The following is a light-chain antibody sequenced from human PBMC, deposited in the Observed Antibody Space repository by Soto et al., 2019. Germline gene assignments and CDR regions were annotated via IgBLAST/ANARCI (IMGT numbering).Light chain of an antibody. J-gene: IGKJ4*01. CDR1: QTISID. V-gene: IGKV1-39*01. Sequence: DIQMTQSPSSLSASVGDRVTITCRASQTISIDLNWYQQKPGKVPTLLISATSTLQSGVPSRFVGSGSGTDFTLTISSLQPEEFATYYCQQSHSTPTFGGGTKVEIK. CDR3: QQSHSTPT. CDR2: ATS.